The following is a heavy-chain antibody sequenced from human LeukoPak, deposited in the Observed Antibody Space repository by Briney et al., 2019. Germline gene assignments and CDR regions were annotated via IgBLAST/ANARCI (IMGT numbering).Heavy chain of an antibody. CDR2: ISSTSAYI. CDR1: GFALKSYS. D-gene: IGHD2-8*02. CDR3: ARVAVSGPTGWFDS. V-gene: IGHV3-21*01. Sequence: GGSLRLSCAGSGFALKSYSLTWVRQAPGKGLEWVSSISSTSAYIHYADSVKGRFTISRDNVDNVVYLEMNSLGAEDTATCYCARVAVSGPTGWFDSWGQGTLVIVSS. J-gene: IGHJ5*01.